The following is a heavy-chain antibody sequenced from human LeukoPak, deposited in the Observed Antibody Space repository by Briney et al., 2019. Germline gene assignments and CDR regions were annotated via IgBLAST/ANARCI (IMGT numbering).Heavy chain of an antibody. J-gene: IGHJ4*02. CDR2: IYYSGST. CDR3: AREPYCGGDCYSGVFD. D-gene: IGHD2-21*02. CDR1: GGSISSGGYY. V-gene: IGHV4-31*03. Sequence: SQTLSLTCTVSGGSISSGGYYWSWIRRHPGKGLEWIGYIYYSGSTYYNPSLKSRVTISVDTSKNQFSLKLSSVTAADTAVYYCAREPYCGGDCYSGVFDWGQGTLVTVSS.